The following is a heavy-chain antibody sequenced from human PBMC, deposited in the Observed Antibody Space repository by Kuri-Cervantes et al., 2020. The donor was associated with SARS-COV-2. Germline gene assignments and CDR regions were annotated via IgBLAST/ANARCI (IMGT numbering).Heavy chain of an antibody. CDR3: ARMGWGYCSGGSCHYYYYYMDV. Sequence: SVKVSCKASGGTFSSYAISWVRQAPGQGLEWMGGIIPIFGTANYAQKFQGRVTITADESTSTAYMELSSLRSEDTAVYCCARMGWGYCSGGSCHYYYYYMDVWGKGTTVTVSS. V-gene: IGHV1-69*13. D-gene: IGHD2-15*01. CDR2: IIPIFGTA. CDR1: GGTFSSYA. J-gene: IGHJ6*03.